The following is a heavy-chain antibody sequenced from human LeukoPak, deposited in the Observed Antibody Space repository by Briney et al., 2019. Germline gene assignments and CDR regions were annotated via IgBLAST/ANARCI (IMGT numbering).Heavy chain of an antibody. CDR3: ARRVTYYYDSSGYSAFDY. CDR2: IYYSGST. V-gene: IGHV4-39*01. D-gene: IGHD3-22*01. CDR1: GGSISSSSYY. J-gene: IGHJ4*02. Sequence: SETLSLTCTASGGSISSSSYYWGWIRQPPGKGLEWIGSIYYSGSTYYNPSLKSRVTISVDTSKNQFSLKLSSVTAADTAVYYCARRVTYYYDSSGYSAFDYWGQGTLVTVSS.